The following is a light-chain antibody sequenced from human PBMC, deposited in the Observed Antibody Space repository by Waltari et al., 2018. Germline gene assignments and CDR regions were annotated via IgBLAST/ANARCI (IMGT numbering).Light chain of an antibody. V-gene: IGLV1-44*01. J-gene: IGLJ2*01. Sequence: QSVLTQPPSASGTPGQGVIISCSGSNSNIGSNTVHWYQQHPGTAPKLVIYSNYQRPSGVPARFSGSKSVTSASLAISGLQSEDEADYYCAAWDDSLSGVVFGGGTKLTVL. CDR3: AAWDDSLSGVV. CDR1: NSNIGSNT. CDR2: SNY.